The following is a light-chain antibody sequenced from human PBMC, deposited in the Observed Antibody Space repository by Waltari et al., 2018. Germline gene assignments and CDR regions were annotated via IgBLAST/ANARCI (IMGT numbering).Light chain of an antibody. V-gene: IGLV3-21*02. CDR2: DDT. CDR1: DIGSTS. J-gene: IGLJ3*02. CDR3: QVWDSSTDHLV. Sequence: YVVTQPPSVSVAPGETARLTCGGDDIGSTSVHWYQQRPGQAPILVLYDDTDRPSGIPERFSGSNSGNTATLTLSWVEAGDEADYYCQVWDSSTDHLVFGGGTKLTVL.